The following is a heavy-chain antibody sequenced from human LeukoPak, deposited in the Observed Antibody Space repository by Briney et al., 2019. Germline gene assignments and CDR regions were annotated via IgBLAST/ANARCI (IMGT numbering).Heavy chain of an antibody. D-gene: IGHD3-3*01. CDR2: NSSSGSTI. J-gene: IGHJ6*03. V-gene: IGHV3-48*03. Sequence: PGGSLRLSCAASGFTFSSYEMNWVRQAPGKGLEWVAYNSSSGSTIYYADSVKGRFTISRDNAKNSLYLQMNSLRAEDTAVYYCARDSSNDYNFWSGYYTNYMDVWGKGTTVTVSS. CDR3: ARDSSNDYNFWSGYYTNYMDV. CDR1: GFTFSSYE.